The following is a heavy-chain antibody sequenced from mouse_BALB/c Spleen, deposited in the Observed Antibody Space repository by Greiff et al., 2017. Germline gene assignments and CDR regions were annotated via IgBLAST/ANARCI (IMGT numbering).Heavy chain of an antibody. CDR1: SYTFTDYA. CDR3: ARGASTRYFDV. Sequence: QVQLKESGPELVRPGVSVKISCKGSSYTFTDYAMHWVKQSHAKSLEWIGVISTYYGNTNYNQKFKGKATMTVDKSSSTAYMELARLTSEDSAVYYCARGASTRYFDVWGAGTTVTVSS. J-gene: IGHJ1*01. D-gene: IGHD2-14*01. V-gene: IGHV1-67*01. CDR2: ISTYYGNT.